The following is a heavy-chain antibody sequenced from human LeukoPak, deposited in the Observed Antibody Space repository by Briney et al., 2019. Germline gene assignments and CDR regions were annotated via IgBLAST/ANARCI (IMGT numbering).Heavy chain of an antibody. CDR2: ISPDDSTA. Sequence: GGSLRLSCLASGFTFSSYSMSWVRQAPGKGLEWVSAISPDDSTAYYADSVKGRFTVSRDNSRNTLYLLLNSLRAEDTAVYYCAKQDYYDSSGYYQPQYVDYWGQGTLVTVSS. J-gene: IGHJ4*02. CDR1: GFTFSSYS. V-gene: IGHV3-23*01. D-gene: IGHD3-22*01. CDR3: AKQDYYDSSGYYQPQYVDY.